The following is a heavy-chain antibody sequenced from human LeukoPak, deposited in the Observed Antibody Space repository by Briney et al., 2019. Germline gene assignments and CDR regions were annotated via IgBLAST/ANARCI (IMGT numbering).Heavy chain of an antibody. J-gene: IGHJ4*02. CDR1: GGSISSGGYY. CDR3: ARVVNPSSTYYYDSSGYPFDY. Sequence: SQTLSLTCTVSGGSISSGGYYWSWIRQPPGKGLEWIGYIYHSGSTYYNPSLKSRVTISVDRSKNQFSLKLSSVTATDTAVYYCARVVNPSSTYYYDSSGYPFDYWGQGTLVTVSS. V-gene: IGHV4-30-2*01. CDR2: IYHSGST. D-gene: IGHD3-22*01.